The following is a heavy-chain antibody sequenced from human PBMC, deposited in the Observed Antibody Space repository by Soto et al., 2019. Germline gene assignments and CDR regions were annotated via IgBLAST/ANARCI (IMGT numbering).Heavy chain of an antibody. D-gene: IGHD2-8*02. V-gene: IGHV4-39*01. CDR1: GGSISSSGCY. Sequence: SETLSLTCTVSGGSISSSGCYWGWIRQPPGKGLEWIGSIYYSGSTYYNPSLKSRVTISVDTSKNQFSLKLSSVTAADTAVYYCARHLNWFYYFDYWGQGTLVTVSS. CDR2: IYYSGST. J-gene: IGHJ4*02. CDR3: ARHLNWFYYFDY.